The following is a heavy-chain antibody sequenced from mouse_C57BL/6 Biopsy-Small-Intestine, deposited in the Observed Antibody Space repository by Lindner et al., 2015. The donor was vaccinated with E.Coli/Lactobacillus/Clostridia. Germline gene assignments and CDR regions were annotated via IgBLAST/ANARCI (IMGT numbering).Heavy chain of an antibody. Sequence: VQLQESGEGLVKPGGSLKLSCAASGFTFSSYAMSWVRQTPEKRLEWVAYISRGGDYIYYADTVKGRFTISRDNARNTLFLQMNSLKSEDTAKYCCTREYYYGSSYGYFDVWGTGTTVTVSS. CDR3: TREYYYGSSYGYFDV. CDR1: GFTFSSYA. V-gene: IGHV5-9-1*02. D-gene: IGHD1-1*01. CDR2: ISRGGDYI. J-gene: IGHJ1*03.